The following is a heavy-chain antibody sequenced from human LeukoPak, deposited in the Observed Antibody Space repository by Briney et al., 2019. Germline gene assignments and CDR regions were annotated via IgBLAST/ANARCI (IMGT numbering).Heavy chain of an antibody. V-gene: IGHV3-20*01. D-gene: IGHD2-15*01. CDR3: ARDLSYTWYSLAY. Sequence: PGGSLRLSCSGSGLKLGGFGLGRARQAPRKGHEWASGINWEGENPAHAGAVKGRFTICRDDAENALYLEVCGLRTVDTALSVCARDLSYTWYSLAYWGRRTLVTVSS. CDR2: INWEGENP. CDR1: GLKLGGFG. J-gene: IGHJ4*02.